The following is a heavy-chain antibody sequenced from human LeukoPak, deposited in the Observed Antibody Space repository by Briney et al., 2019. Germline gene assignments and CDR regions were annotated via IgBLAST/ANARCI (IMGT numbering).Heavy chain of an antibody. D-gene: IGHD1-26*01. CDR2: IIPIFGTA. CDR3: AKDSGGSYEDFDY. V-gene: IGHV1-69*05. Sequence: ASVKVSCKASGGSFSSYAISWVRQAPGQGLEWMGGIIPIFGTANYAQKFQGRVTITTDESTSTAYMELSSLRSEDTAVYYCAKDSGGSYEDFDYWGQGTLVTVSS. CDR1: GGSFSSYA. J-gene: IGHJ4*02.